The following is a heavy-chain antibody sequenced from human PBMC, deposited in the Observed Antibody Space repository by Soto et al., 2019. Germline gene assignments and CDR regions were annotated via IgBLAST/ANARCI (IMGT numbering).Heavy chain of an antibody. CDR1: GYTFTTYG. Sequence: QVQLVQCGAEVKRPGASLKVSCKASGYTFTTYGFNWVRQAPGQGLEWMGWISPYNGDTNYAQNFQGRVTLTTDTSTSTAYMELRSLTSDDTAVYYCARTPRAKMIVSDAATRFDYWGQGTLVTVSS. CDR3: ARTPRAKMIVSDAATRFDY. D-gene: IGHD2-15*01. V-gene: IGHV1-18*04. J-gene: IGHJ4*02. CDR2: ISPYNGDT.